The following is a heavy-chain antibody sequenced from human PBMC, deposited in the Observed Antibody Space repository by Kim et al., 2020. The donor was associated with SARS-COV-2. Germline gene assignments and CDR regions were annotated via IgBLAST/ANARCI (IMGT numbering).Heavy chain of an antibody. Sequence: SETLSLTCAVYGGSFSGYYWSWIRQPPGKGLERIGEINHSGSTNYNPSLKSRVTISVDTSKNQFSLKLSSVTAADTAVYYCARGTSYGSGTFTSRFYFDYCGQGTLVTVS. CDR2: INHSGST. CDR1: GGSFSGYY. J-gene: IGHJ4*02. CDR3: ARGTSYGSGTFTSRFYFDY. V-gene: IGHV4-34*01. D-gene: IGHD3-10*01.